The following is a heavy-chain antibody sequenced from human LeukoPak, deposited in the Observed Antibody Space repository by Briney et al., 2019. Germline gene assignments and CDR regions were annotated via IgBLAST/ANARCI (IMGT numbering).Heavy chain of an antibody. V-gene: IGHV1-46*01. CDR3: ARLEYGAYDYVWGSYRSPFDY. CDR2: INPSGGST. CDR1: GYTFTSYY. J-gene: IGHJ4*02. Sequence: ASVKVSCKASGYTFTSYYMHWVRQAPGQGLEWMGIINPSGGSTSYAQKFQGRVTMTRDMSTSTVFMELSSLRSDDTAVYYCARLEYGAYDYVWGSYRSPFDYWGRGTLVTVSS. D-gene: IGHD3-16*02.